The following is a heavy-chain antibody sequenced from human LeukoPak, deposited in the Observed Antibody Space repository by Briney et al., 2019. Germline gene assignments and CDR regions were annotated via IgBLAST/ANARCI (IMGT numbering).Heavy chain of an antibody. CDR2: ISSSSSYI. J-gene: IGHJ4*02. D-gene: IGHD3-10*01. V-gene: IGHV3-21*01. Sequence: AGGSLRLSCAASGFTFSSYSMNWVRQAPGKGLEWVSSISSSSSYIYYADPVKGRFTISRDNAKNSLYLQMNSLRAEDTAVYYCARDPTRYDMVGPHFDYWGQGTLVTVSS. CDR3: ARDPTRYDMVGPHFDY. CDR1: GFTFSSYS.